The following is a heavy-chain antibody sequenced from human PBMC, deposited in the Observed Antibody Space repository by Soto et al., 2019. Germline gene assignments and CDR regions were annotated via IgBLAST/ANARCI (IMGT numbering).Heavy chain of an antibody. CDR1: GFTFSSYA. V-gene: IGHV3-23*01. CDR3: AKDRQNIVVVPAADY. D-gene: IGHD2-2*01. CDR2: ISGSGGST. Sequence: GGSLRLSCAASGFTFSSYAMSWVRQAPGKGLEWVSAISGSGGSTYYADSVKGRFTISRDNSKNTLYLQMNSLRAEDTAVYYCAKDRQNIVVVPAADYWGQGTLVTVSS. J-gene: IGHJ4*02.